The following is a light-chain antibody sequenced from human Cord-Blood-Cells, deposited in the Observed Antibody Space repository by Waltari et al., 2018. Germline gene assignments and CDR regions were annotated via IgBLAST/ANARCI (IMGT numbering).Light chain of an antibody. J-gene: IGLJ3*02. Sequence: QSARTHPASVSRSPGQSITISCTGTSSDVGSYNLVSWYQQHPGKATKLMIYEGSKRPSGVSNRFSGSKSGNTASLTISGLQAEDEADYYCCSYAGSSTWVFGGGTKLTVL. CDR1: SSDVGSYNL. CDR2: EGS. CDR3: CSYAGSSTWV. V-gene: IGLV2-23*01.